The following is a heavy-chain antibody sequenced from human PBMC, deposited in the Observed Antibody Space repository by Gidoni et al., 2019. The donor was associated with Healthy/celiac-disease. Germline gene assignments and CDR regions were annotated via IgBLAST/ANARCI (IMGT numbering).Heavy chain of an antibody. CDR1: GGSISSSSYY. Sequence: QLQLQESGPGLVKPSETLSLTCTVSGGSISSSSYYWGWIRQPPGKGLEWIGSIYYSGSTYYNPSLKSRVTISVDTSKNQFSLKLSSVTAADTAVYYCASRPIAAAGSDYWGQGTLVTVSS. CDR3: ASRPIAAAGSDY. V-gene: IGHV4-39*01. J-gene: IGHJ4*02. CDR2: IYYSGST. D-gene: IGHD6-13*01.